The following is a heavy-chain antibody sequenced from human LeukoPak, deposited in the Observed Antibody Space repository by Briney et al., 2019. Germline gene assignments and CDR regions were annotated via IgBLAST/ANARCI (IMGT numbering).Heavy chain of an antibody. J-gene: IGHJ4*02. Sequence: SQTLSLTCAISGDSVSDNSAAWNWIRQSPSRGLKCLGRTYYRSKWYNEYTVSVRSRITINADTSMNQFSLQLNSLTPEDTAVYYCARGFPDTFDYWGQGTLLSVSS. D-gene: IGHD1-14*01. CDR1: GDSVSDNSAA. V-gene: IGHV6-1*01. CDR2: TYYRSKWYN. CDR3: ARGFPDTFDY.